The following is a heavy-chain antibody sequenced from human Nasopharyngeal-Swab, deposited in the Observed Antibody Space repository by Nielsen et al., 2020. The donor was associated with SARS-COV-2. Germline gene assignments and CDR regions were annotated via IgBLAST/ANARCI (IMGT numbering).Heavy chain of an antibody. CDR3: AKSIDPMGYGLDV. CDR1: GFSFSSYA. V-gene: IGHV3-23*03. CDR2: IYSGGSSA. D-gene: IGHD3-10*01. J-gene: IGHJ6*02. Sequence: GESLKISCAASGFSFSSYAMNWVRQAPGKGLEWVAIIYSGGSSAYFADSVKGRFTISRDESSNTLYLQMSSLRAEDTAVYYCAKSIDPMGYGLDVWGLGTTVTVSS.